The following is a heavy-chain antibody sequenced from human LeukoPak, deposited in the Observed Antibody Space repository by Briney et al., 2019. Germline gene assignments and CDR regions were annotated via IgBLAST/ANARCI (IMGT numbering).Heavy chain of an antibody. D-gene: IGHD3-9*01. Sequence: ASVKVSCKASGYTFTSYDINWVRQATGQGLEWMGWMNPNSGNTGYAQKFQGRVTITRKTPISTAYMELRSLRSEDTDVYYCARGRTRRGGLRYFDWLPFSAFDIWGQGTMVTVSS. CDR3: ARGRTRRGGLRYFDWLPFSAFDI. J-gene: IGHJ3*02. CDR2: MNPNSGNT. CDR1: GYTFTSYD. V-gene: IGHV1-8*01.